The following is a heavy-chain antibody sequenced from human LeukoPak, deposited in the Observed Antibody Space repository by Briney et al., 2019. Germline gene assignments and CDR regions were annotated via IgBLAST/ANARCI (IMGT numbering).Heavy chain of an antibody. CDR2: INHSGST. J-gene: IGHJ3*02. Sequence: SETLSLTRAVYGGSFSGYYWSWIRQPPGKGLEWIGEINHSGSTNYNPSLKSRVTISVDTSKNQFSLKLSSVTAADTAVYYCASRDYYDSSGYSDAFDIWGQGTMVTVSS. D-gene: IGHD3-22*01. CDR3: ASRDYYDSSGYSDAFDI. CDR1: GGSFSGYY. V-gene: IGHV4-34*01.